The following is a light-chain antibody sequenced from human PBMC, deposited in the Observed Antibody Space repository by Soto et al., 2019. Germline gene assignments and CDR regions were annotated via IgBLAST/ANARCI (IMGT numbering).Light chain of an antibody. CDR1: QDISKD. Sequence: AIQMTQSPTSLSASVGDRVIITCRASQDISKDLGWYQQKPGKAPKFLIYSATSTQSGVPSTFSGSGFGTEFTFTFSTLQPEDFATFYFLKDHDYPRTFGQGTRV. J-gene: IGKJ1*01. CDR3: LKDHDYPRT. V-gene: IGKV1-6*01. CDR2: SAT.